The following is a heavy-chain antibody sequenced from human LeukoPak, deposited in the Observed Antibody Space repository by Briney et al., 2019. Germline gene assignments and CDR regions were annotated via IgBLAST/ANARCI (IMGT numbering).Heavy chain of an antibody. D-gene: IGHD3-10*01. CDR2: IYHSGST. Sequence: PSQTLSLTCTVSGGSISSGDYYWSWIRQPPGKGLEWIGYIYHSGSTYYNPSLKSRVTISVDRSKNQFSLKLSSVTAADTAVYYCARGSTMVRGVIWAYYFDYWGQGTLVTVSS. CDR3: ARGSTMVRGVIWAYYFDY. V-gene: IGHV4-30-2*01. CDR1: GGSISSGDYY. J-gene: IGHJ4*02.